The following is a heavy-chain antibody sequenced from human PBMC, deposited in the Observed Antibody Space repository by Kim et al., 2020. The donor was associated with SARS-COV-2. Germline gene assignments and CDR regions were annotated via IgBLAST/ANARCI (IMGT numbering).Heavy chain of an antibody. J-gene: IGHJ4*02. CDR1: GFTFSSYG. D-gene: IGHD2-2*01. CDR2: ISYDGSNK. CDR3: ASDAVDY. Sequence: GSLRLSCAASGFTFSSYGMHWVRQAPGKGLEWVAVISYDGSNKYYADSVKGRFTISRDNSKNTLYLQMNSLRAEDTAVYYCASDAVDYWGQGTLVTVPS. V-gene: IGHV3-30*03.